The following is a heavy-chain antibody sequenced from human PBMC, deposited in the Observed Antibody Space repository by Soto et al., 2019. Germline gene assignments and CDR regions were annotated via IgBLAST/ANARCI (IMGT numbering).Heavy chain of an antibody. D-gene: IGHD2-2*01. CDR2: IWYDGSEK. CDR3: ARDLGWPAARFDP. Sequence: QVQLVESGGGVVQPGRSLRLSCGASGFTFRNHGMHWVRLAPGKGLEWVAVIWYDGSEKYYADSVKDRFTVSRDNSKNTLYLQMNSLRGEDTAVYYCARDLGWPAARFDPWGQGTLVTVAS. V-gene: IGHV3-33*01. CDR1: GFTFRNHG. J-gene: IGHJ5*02.